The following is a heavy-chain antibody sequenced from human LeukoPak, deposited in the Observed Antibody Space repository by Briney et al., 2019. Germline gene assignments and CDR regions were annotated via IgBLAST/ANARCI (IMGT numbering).Heavy chain of an antibody. J-gene: IGHJ4*02. CDR2: IIPIFGTA. Sequence: ASVKVSCKASGGTFSSYAISWVRQAPGQGLEWMGGIIPIFGTANYAQKFQGRVTITADESTSTAYMELSSLRSEDTAVYYCARVNRMVRGEFDYWGQGTLVTVSS. CDR1: GGTFSSYA. V-gene: IGHV1-69*13. D-gene: IGHD3-10*01. CDR3: ARVNRMVRGEFDY.